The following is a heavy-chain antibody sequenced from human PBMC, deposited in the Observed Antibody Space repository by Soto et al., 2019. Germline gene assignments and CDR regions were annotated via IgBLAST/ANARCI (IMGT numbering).Heavy chain of an antibody. CDR3: ARSNGSGSYYAALGY. D-gene: IGHD3-10*01. CDR1: GGSISSGGYS. Sequence: SETLSLTCAVSGGSISSGGYSWSWIRQPPGKGQEWIGYIYHSGSTYYNPSLKSRVTISVDRSKNQFSLKLSSVTAEDTAVYYCARSNGSGSYYAALGYWGQGTLVTVSS. V-gene: IGHV4-30-2*01. J-gene: IGHJ4*02. CDR2: IYHSGST.